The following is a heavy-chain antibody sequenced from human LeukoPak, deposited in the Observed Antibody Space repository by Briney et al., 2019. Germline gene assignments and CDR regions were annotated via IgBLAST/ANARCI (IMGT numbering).Heavy chain of an antibody. CDR2: IKQDGSEK. Sequence: GGSLRLSCAASRFTFSDYYMSWIRQAPGKGLEWVANIKQDGSEKYYVDSVKGRFTISRDNAKNSRYLQMNSLRAEDTAVYYCARDSGATIDYWGPGTLVTVSS. J-gene: IGHJ4*02. CDR1: RFTFSDYY. CDR3: ARDSGATIDY. V-gene: IGHV3-7*01. D-gene: IGHD1-26*01.